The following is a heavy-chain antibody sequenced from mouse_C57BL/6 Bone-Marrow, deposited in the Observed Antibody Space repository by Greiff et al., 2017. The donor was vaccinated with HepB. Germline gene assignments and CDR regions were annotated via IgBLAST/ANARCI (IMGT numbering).Heavy chain of an antibody. CDR1: GFTFSDYG. V-gene: IGHV5-17*01. D-gene: IGHD1-1*01. CDR3: ASQASYYGSSYDYAMDY. CDR2: ISSGSSTI. Sequence: VQLVESGGGLVKPGGSLKLSCAASGFTFSDYGMHWVRQAPEKGLEWVAYISSGSSTIYYADTVKGRFTISRDNAKNTLFLQMTSLRSEDTAMYYCASQASYYGSSYDYAMDYWGQGTSVTVSS. J-gene: IGHJ4*01.